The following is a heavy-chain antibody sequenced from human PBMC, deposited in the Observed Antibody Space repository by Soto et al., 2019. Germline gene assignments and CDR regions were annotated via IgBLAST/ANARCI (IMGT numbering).Heavy chain of an antibody. CDR3: ARPSSFFDSYYFAY. V-gene: IGHV3-11*03. Sequence: SLRLSCAASGFTFSDYYMSWIRQAPGKGLEWVSYISSSSSYTNYADSVKGRFTISRDNAKNSLYPQMNSLRAEDSAVYYCARPSSFFDSYYFAYWGQGTPVTVSS. CDR1: GFTFSDYY. D-gene: IGHD3-9*01. CDR2: ISSSSSYT. J-gene: IGHJ4*02.